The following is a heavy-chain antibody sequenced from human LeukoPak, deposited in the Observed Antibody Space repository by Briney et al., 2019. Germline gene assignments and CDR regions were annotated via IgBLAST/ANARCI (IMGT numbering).Heavy chain of an antibody. Sequence: GGSLRLSCAASGFTVSSNYMSWVRQAPGKGLEWVSVIYSCGSTYYADSVKGRFTISRDNSKDTLYLQMNSLRAEDTAVYYCATDLGYCSSTSCSDYWGQGTLVTVSS. V-gene: IGHV3-66*01. J-gene: IGHJ4*02. CDR3: ATDLGYCSSTSCSDY. CDR2: IYSCGST. CDR1: GFTVSSNY. D-gene: IGHD2-2*01.